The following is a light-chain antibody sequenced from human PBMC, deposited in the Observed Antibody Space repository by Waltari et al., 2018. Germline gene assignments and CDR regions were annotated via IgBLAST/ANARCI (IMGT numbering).Light chain of an antibody. CDR1: ASPKDD. J-gene: IGLJ3*02. CDR2: KDT. Sequence: SYELTQPPSVSVSPGQTARITCSGDASPKDDAQWYQQKPGQVPVLVMYKDTKRPTGIPERFSGSTSGTTVTLTIGGVQAEDEADYYCQSADTSGSWVFGGGTKLTVL. V-gene: IGLV3-25*03. CDR3: QSADTSGSWV.